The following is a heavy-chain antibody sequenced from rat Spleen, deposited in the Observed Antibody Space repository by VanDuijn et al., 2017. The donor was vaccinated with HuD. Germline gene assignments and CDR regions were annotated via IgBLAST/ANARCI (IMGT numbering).Heavy chain of an antibody. J-gene: IGHJ3*01. CDR2: ISNSGSDT. V-gene: IGHV5S23*01. CDR3: ARHALMYTTDPFTY. CDR1: GFFFSNYY. Sequence: EVQLVKSGGGLVQPGRSLKLSCTTSGFFFSNYYMAWFRQAPTKGLEWIASISNSGSDTYYRDSVKGRFTISRDNAKRILYLQIDSLTSEDSATYYCARHALMYTTDPFTYWGQGTLVTVSS. D-gene: IGHD1-6*01.